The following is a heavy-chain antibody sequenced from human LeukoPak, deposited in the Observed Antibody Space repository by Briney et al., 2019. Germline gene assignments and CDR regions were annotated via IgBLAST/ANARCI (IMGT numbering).Heavy chain of an antibody. CDR2: IYYSGST. J-gene: IGHJ6*03. CDR1: GDSISRSSYF. D-gene: IGHD6-19*01. CDR3: ARETSPGSVAYFYYYYLDV. V-gene: IGHV4-39*07. Sequence: PSETLSLTCTVSGDSISRSSYFWGWIRQPPGKGLEWIGSIYYSGSTYYNPSLKSRVTISVDTSNNQFSLKLNSVTAADTAVYYCARETSPGSVAYFYYYYLDVWGKGTTVTVSS.